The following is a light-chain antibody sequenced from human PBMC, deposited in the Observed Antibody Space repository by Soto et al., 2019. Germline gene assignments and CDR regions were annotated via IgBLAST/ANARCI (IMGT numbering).Light chain of an antibody. V-gene: IGKV3-20*01. CDR1: QSVSSNF. J-gene: IGKJ1*01. CDR2: GAS. Sequence: EIVLTQSPGTLSLSPGERATLSCRASQSVSSNFLAWYQQKPGQAPRRLIYGASNRTTGIPDRFRGSGSGTDFTLTISRLEPEDFAVYYCQQYGSSPWPFGQGTKVDIK. CDR3: QQYGSSPWP.